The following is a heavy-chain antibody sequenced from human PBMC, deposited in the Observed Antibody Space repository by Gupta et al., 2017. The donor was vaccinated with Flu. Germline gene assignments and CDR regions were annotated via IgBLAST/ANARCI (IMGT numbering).Heavy chain of an antibody. J-gene: IGHJ4*02. D-gene: IGHD1/OR15-1a*01. CDR1: GFTFSPSG. CDR3: AKKFNGGTGITIGVDY. Sequence: QVQLVESGGGVVQPGRSLRLSCAASGFTFSPSGMHWVRQTPGKGLEWVAVISDDGSVKKYADSVKGRFTISKDNSKNTVYLQINSLRAEDTAVYYCAKKFNGGTGITIGVDYWGQGTLVTVSS. CDR2: ISDDGSVK. V-gene: IGHV3-30*18.